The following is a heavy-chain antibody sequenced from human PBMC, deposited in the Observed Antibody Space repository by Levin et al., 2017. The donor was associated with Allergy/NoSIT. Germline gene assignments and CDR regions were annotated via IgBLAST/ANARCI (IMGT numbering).Heavy chain of an antibody. CDR1: GFTFSRYW. CDR3: ARSSCSSTSCLRALGYNYYMDV. D-gene: IGHD2-2*01. Sequence: RGESLKISCAASGFTFSRYWMHWVRQAPGKGLVWVSRINGDGSSTGYADSVKGRFTISRDNAKNTVYLQMNSLRAEDTAVYYCARSSCSSTSCLRALGYNYYMDVWGKGTTVTVSS. V-gene: IGHV3-74*01. J-gene: IGHJ6*03. CDR2: INGDGSST.